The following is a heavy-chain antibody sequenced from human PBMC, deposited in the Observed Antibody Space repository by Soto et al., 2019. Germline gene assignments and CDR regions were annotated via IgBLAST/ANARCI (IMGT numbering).Heavy chain of an antibody. V-gene: IGHV3-30*18. CDR1: GFTFSSYG. Sequence: GGSLRLSCAASGFTFSSYGMHWVRQAPGKGLEWVAVISYDGSNKYYADSVKGRFTISRDNSKNTLYLQMNSLRAEDTAVYYCAKDLDEGYYGSGSYSYGFDPWGQGTLVTVSS. J-gene: IGHJ5*02. CDR3: AKDLDEGYYGSGSYSYGFDP. CDR2: ISYDGSNK. D-gene: IGHD3-10*01.